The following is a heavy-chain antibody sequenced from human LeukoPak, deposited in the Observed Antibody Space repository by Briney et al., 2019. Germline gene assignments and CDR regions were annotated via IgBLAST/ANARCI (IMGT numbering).Heavy chain of an antibody. V-gene: IGHV3-23*01. Sequence: GGSLRLSCAASGFTFSSYAMSWVRQAPGKGLEWVSAISGSGGSTYYADSVKGRFTISRDNSKNTLYLQMNSLRAEDTAVYYCAKFKQQLVLPYYFDYWGQGTLVTVSS. CDR2: ISGSGGST. J-gene: IGHJ4*02. CDR1: GFTFSSYA. CDR3: AKFKQQLVLPYYFDY. D-gene: IGHD6-13*01.